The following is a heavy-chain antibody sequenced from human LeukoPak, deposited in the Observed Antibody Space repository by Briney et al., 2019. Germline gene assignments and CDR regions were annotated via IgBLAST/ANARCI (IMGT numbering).Heavy chain of an antibody. CDR3: ARSTTTSLFDY. CDR2: IPSSGSSI. V-gene: IGHV3-48*03. CDR1: GFTFSSFE. Sequence: PGGSLRLSCAASGFTFSSFEMNWVRQAPGKWLEWVSFIPSSGSSIFYANSVKGRFTISRDNAKNLLSLQMNSLRAEDTAVYYCARSTTTSLFDYWGQGTLVSVSS. J-gene: IGHJ4*02. D-gene: IGHD2-2*01.